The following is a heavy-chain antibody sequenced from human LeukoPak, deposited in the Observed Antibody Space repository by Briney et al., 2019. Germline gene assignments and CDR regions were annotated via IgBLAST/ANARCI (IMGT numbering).Heavy chain of an antibody. Sequence: PGGSLRLSCAASGFTFSNYEMNWVRQTPGKGLEWVSHISTSRSTIYYADSVKGRFIISRDNAKNSLYLQMNSLRADDTAVYYCVRGSGEITRLDYWGQGTLVTVSS. CDR3: VRGSGEITRLDY. D-gene: IGHD3-10*01. V-gene: IGHV3-48*03. CDR2: ISTSRSTI. J-gene: IGHJ4*02. CDR1: GFTFSNYE.